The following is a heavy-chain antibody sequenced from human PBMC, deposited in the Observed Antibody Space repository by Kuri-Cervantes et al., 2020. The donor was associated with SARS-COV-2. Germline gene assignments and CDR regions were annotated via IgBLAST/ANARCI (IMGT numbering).Heavy chain of an antibody. J-gene: IGHJ3*02. Sequence: GVLKISCAASGFTFNSYWMSWVRQAPGKGLEWVANIKQDGSEKYYVDSVKGRFTISRDNAKNSLYLQMNSLRAEDTAVYYCARVSSSSSPAFDIWGQGTMVTVSS. CDR2: IKQDGSEK. D-gene: IGHD6-6*01. CDR3: ARVSSSSSPAFDI. CDR1: GFTFNSYW. V-gene: IGHV3-7*01.